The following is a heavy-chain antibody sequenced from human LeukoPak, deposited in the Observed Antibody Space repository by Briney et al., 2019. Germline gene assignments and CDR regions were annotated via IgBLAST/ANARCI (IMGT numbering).Heavy chain of an antibody. D-gene: IGHD6-13*01. Sequence: GRSLRLSCAASGFTFDDYAMHWVRQAPGKGLEWVSGISWNSGSIGYADSVKGRFTISRDNAKNSLYLQMNSLRAEDTALYYCAKGRRQQLVYYFDYWGQGTLVTVSS. CDR3: AKGRRQQLVYYFDY. V-gene: IGHV3-9*01. J-gene: IGHJ4*02. CDR2: ISWNSGSI. CDR1: GFTFDDYA.